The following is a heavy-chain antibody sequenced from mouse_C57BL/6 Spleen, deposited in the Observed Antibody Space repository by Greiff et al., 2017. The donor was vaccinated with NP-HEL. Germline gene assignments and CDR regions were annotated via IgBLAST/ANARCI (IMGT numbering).Heavy chain of an antibody. CDR2: IDPSDSYT. Sequence: QVQLQQPGAELVRPGTSVKLSCKASGYTFTSYWMHWVKQRPGQGLEWIGVIDPSDSYTNYNQKFTGKATLTVDTSSSTAYMQLSSLTSEDSAVYYCARGGSYYSNHKDYWGQGTTLTVSS. J-gene: IGHJ2*01. V-gene: IGHV1-59*01. CDR1: GYTFTSYW. D-gene: IGHD2-5*01. CDR3: ARGGSYYSNHKDY.